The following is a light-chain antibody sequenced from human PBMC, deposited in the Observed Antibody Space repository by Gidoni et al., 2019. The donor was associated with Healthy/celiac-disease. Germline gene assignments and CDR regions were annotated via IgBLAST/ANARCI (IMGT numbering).Light chain of an antibody. CDR3: QAWDSSTVV. CDR1: KLGDKY. J-gene: IGLJ2*01. V-gene: IGLV3-1*01. Sequence: SYELTQPPSVSVSPGQTASITCSGGKLGDKYACWYQQKPGQSPVLVIYQDSKRPSAIPERFSGSNSGNTATLTISGTQAMDDADYYCQAWDSSTVVFGGGTKLTV. CDR2: QDS.